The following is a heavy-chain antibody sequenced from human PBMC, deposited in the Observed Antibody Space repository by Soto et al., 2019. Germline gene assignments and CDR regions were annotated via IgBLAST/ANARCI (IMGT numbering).Heavy chain of an antibody. V-gene: IGHV4-30-4*01. CDR2: IFHSGST. J-gene: IGHJ6*02. Sequence: SETLSLSCTVSGGSINSGDYYWTWVRQPPGKGLEWIGNIFHSGSTYYTPSLQSRVTISLDTSKNHFSLKLSSVTPADTAVYYCARDRYYGSGTYYNFYSGMDVWGQGTTVTVSS. CDR1: GGSINSGDYY. D-gene: IGHD3-10*01. CDR3: ARDRYYGSGTYYNFYSGMDV.